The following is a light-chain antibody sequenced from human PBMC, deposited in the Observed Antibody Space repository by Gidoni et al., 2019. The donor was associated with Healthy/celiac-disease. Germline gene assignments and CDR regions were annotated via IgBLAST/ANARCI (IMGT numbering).Light chain of an antibody. Sequence: EIVLTQSPATLSLSPGQRATLSCMASQSVSSYLAWYQQKPGQAPRLLIYDASTRATGIPARFSGSGSGTDFTLTISRLEPEDVAVYYCQQRSNWPPSFGGGTKVEIK. J-gene: IGKJ4*01. CDR1: QSVSSY. CDR3: QQRSNWPPS. V-gene: IGKV3-11*01. CDR2: DAS.